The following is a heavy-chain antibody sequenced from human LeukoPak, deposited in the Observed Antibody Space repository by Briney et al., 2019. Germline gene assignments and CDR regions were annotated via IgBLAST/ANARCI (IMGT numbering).Heavy chain of an antibody. D-gene: IGHD3-22*01. J-gene: IGHJ4*02. CDR2: INPNSGGT. Sequence: GASVKVSCKASGYSFTNYAMNWVRQAPGQGLEWMGWINPNSGGTNYAQKFHGRVTMTRDTYISTAYMELSRLRSDDTAVYYCARAEGKDYYDSSGYHYWGQGTLVTVSS. CDR3: ARAEGKDYYDSSGYHY. V-gene: IGHV1-2*02. CDR1: GYSFTNYA.